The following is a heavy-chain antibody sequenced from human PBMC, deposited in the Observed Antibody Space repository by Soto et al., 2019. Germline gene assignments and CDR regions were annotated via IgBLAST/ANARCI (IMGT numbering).Heavy chain of an antibody. CDR1: GFTFSDYY. J-gene: IGHJ4*02. V-gene: IGHV3-11*01. Sequence: QVQLVESGGGLVKPGGSLRLSCAASGFTFSDYYMSWIRQAPGKGLEWVSYISSSGSTIYYADSVKGRFTISRDNAKNSLNLQMTSLRAEDTAVYYCARSPPLWRVFTYYFDYWGQGTLVTVSS. CDR3: ARSPPLWRVFTYYFDY. D-gene: IGHD3-10*01. CDR2: ISSSGSTI.